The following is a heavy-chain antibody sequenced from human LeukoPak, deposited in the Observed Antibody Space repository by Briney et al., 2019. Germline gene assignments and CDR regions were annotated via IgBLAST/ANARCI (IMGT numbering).Heavy chain of an antibody. J-gene: IGHJ4*02. CDR2: SNPKSGGT. CDR3: ARGVGATYYFDY. V-gene: IGHV1-2*06. Sequence: ASVTVSFKASGYTFTCYYMHWVRQAPGQGLEWMGQSNPKSGGTNYAQRFQGRVTMNRDTSISTAYMELSRLRYDDTAVYYCARGVGATYYFDYWGQGTLVTVSS. CDR1: GYTFTCYY. D-gene: IGHD1-26*01.